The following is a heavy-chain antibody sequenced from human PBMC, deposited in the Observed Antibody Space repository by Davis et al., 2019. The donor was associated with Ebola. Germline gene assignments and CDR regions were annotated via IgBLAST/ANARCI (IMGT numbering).Heavy chain of an antibody. Sequence: ASVKVSCKASGYTFTTYDINWVRQATGQGLEWMGWISAYNGNTNYAQKLQGRVTMTTDTSTSTAYMELRSLRSDDTAVYYCARGGGYCSGGSCYSFEYWGQGTLVTVSS. CDR2: ISAYNGNT. CDR1: GYTFTTYD. CDR3: ARGGGYCSGGSCYSFEY. V-gene: IGHV1-18*01. J-gene: IGHJ4*02. D-gene: IGHD2-15*01.